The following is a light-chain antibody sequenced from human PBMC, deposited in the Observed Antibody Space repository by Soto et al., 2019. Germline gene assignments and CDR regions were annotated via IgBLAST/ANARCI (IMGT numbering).Light chain of an antibody. CDR1: QSISSDH. CDR2: GAS. J-gene: IGKJ3*01. V-gene: IGKV3-20*01. Sequence: EIVLTQSPGILSLSPGERATLACRASQSISSDHLAWYQQRPGQSPRLLMYGASSRTTGVPDRFSGSGSGTDFTLTISRLEPEDFAVYYCQHYRSAPFTFGPGTKVDIK. CDR3: QHYRSAPFT.